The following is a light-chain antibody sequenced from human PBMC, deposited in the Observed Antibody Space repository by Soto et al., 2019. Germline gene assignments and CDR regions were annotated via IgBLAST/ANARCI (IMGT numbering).Light chain of an antibody. V-gene: IGKV3-15*01. Sequence: HSPATLSVTQGERATLSCRASQSVRGNLAWNQQKPGQSPRPLIYGASSRATGIPVRFSGSGSGTEFTLTISSLQSEDFAVYYWQQYKNWPFITFGQGTRLDIK. CDR1: QSVRGN. J-gene: IGKJ5*01. CDR3: QQYKNWPFIT. CDR2: GAS.